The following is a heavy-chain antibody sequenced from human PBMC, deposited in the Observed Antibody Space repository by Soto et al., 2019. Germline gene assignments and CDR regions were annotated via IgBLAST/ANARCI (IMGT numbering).Heavy chain of an antibody. CDR3: ARGYCSGGSCYGDSNWFDP. Sequence: SVKVSCQASGGTFSCYAISWVRQAPGQELEWMGVLIPIFGTANYAQKFQGRVTITADESTSTAYMELSSLRSEDTAVYYCARGYCSGGSCYGDSNWFDPWGQGTLVTVSS. V-gene: IGHV1-69*01. D-gene: IGHD2-15*01. J-gene: IGHJ5*02. CDR1: GGTFSCYA. CDR2: LIPIFGTA.